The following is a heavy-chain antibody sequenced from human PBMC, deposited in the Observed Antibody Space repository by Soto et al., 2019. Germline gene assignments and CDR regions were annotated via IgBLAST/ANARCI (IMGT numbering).Heavy chain of an antibody. V-gene: IGHV4-34*01. CDR2: INHSGST. J-gene: IGHJ4*02. Sequence: SETLSLTCAVYGGSFSGYYWSWIRQPPGKGLEWIGEINHSGSTYYNPSLKSRVTISVDTSKNQFSLKVSSVTAADTAVYYCARFHPLYGDWPYLTYWGQGTLVTVSS. CDR1: GGSFSGYY. CDR3: ARFHPLYGDWPYLTY. D-gene: IGHD4-17*01.